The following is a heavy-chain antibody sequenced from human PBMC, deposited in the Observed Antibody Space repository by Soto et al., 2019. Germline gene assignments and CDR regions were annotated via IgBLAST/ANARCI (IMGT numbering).Heavy chain of an antibody. Sequence: GASVKVSCKASGYTFTSYYMHWVRQAPGQGLEWMGIINPSGGSTSYAQKFQGRVTMTRDTSTSTVYMELSSLRSEDTAVYYCARAGFPLIQADIVLMVYARLFDYWGQGTLVTVS. J-gene: IGHJ4*02. CDR3: ARAGFPLIQADIVLMVYARLFDY. CDR1: GYTFTSYY. CDR2: INPSGGST. V-gene: IGHV1-46*01. D-gene: IGHD2-8*01.